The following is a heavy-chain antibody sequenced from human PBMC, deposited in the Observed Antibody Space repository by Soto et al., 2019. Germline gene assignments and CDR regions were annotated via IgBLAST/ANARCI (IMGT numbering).Heavy chain of an antibody. Sequence: GGSLRLSCACCGFSLSNYGVHGFRQTPGKGLEWVALISDDGDKRYYADSVRGRLIISRDNSKDTLYLQMNSLGPDDTAVYFCAKARVRIVGANSFAYWGHGTPVTVSS. CDR2: ISDDGDKR. CDR1: GFSLSNYG. D-gene: IGHD1-26*01. V-gene: IGHV3-30*18. J-gene: IGHJ4*01. CDR3: AKARVRIVGANSFAY.